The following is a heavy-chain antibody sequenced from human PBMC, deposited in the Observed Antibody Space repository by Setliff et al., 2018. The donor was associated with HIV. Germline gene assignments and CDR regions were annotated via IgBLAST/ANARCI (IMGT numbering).Heavy chain of an antibody. CDR3: ASFFGDYGY. CDR2: ISWDGYNT. V-gene: IGHV3-43*01. Sequence: PGESLKISCAASGFTFDDYTMHWVRQAPGKAPEWVSLISWDGYNTYYADSVQGRFTVSRDNANNLLFLEMNNLRVEDTAVYYCASFFGDYGYWGHGTQVTVSS. J-gene: IGHJ4*01. CDR1: GFTFDDYT. D-gene: IGHD3-10*01.